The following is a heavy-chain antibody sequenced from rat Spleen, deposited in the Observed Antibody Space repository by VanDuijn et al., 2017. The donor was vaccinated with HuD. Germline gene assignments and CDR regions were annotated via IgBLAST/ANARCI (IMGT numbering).Heavy chain of an antibody. J-gene: IGHJ4*01. Sequence: QVQVKESGPGLVQPSQTLFLTCTVSGFSLTSNGVSWVRQTPGKGLEWIAAISSGGSTYDNSALKSRLSISRDTSKSQVFLKRNSLQTEDTAMYFCAMSTTPYVRVAWGQGASVTVAS. D-gene: IGHD1-11*01. V-gene: IGHV2S12*01. CDR1: GFSLTSNG. CDR3: AMSTTPYVRVA. CDR2: ISSGGST.